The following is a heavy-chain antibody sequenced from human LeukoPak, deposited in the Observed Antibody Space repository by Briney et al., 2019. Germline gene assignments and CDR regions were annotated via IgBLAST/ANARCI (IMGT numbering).Heavy chain of an antibody. J-gene: IGHJ4*02. CDR1: GYTFTSRG. V-gene: IGHV1-18*04. CDR3: ARDEVSGGWYNH. D-gene: IGHD6-19*01. Sequence: ASVKVSCKASGYTFTSRGFSWLRQAPGQGLEWMGWINADSGNTNYAQKLQGRVTLTTDTSTNTAYMELRSLRSDDTALYYCARDEVSGGWYNHWGQGTLVTVSS. CDR2: INADSGNT.